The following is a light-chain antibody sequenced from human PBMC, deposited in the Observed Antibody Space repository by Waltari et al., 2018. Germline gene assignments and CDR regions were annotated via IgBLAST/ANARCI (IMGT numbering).Light chain of an antibody. CDR2: AAP. Sequence: EIVMTQSPATLSVSPGERVTLSCRASQSVSSNLAWYQQKPGQAPRVLIYAAPTRATGIPARFSGSGSGTEFTLTISSLQSEDFAVYYCQQYNNWPPMYTFGQGTKLEIK. J-gene: IGKJ2*01. CDR3: QQYNNWPPMYT. CDR1: QSVSSN. V-gene: IGKV3-15*01.